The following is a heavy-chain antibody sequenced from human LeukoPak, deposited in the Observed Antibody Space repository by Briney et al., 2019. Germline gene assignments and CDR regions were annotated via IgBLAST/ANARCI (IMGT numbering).Heavy chain of an antibody. CDR2: INPDGSNM. D-gene: IGHD3-3*01. V-gene: IGHV3-7*01. J-gene: IGHJ4*02. CDR1: GFSFSSYW. CDR3: VSGFLQWLY. Sequence: GGSLRLSCAASGFSFSSYWMSWVRQAPGKGLEWVANINPDGSNMLYVDSVKGRYTISRDNAKNSLYLQMNNLRAEDTAVYFCVSGFLQWLYWGQGTLVTVSS.